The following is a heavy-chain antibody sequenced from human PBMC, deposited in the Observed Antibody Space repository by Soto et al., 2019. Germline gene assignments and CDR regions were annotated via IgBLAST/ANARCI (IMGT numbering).Heavy chain of an antibody. Sequence: QVQLVESGGGVVQPGRSLRLSCAASGFTFSSYAMHWVRQAPGQGLEWVAVISYDGSNKNYADAVKGRFTISSDKSKNTLHLRMKRLEAEDTAGDFWGGDRSSRVVGTGSCYYCGKDVRGQGATVTGSS. J-gene: IGHJ6*02. CDR1: GFTFSSYA. CDR3: GGDRSSRVVGTGSCYYCGKDV. D-gene: IGHD6-13*01. CDR2: ISYDGSNK. V-gene: IGHV3-30-3*01.